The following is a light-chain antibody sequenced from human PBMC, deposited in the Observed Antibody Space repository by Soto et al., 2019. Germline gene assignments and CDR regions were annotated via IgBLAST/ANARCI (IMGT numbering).Light chain of an antibody. Sequence: EIVMTQSPVTLSVSPGERATVSCRASQTVGANLAWYQQRPGQPPRLLMYGASNRATGIPDRFSGSGSGTDFTLTISRLEPEDFAVYYCQQYGSSGTFGQGTKVDIK. V-gene: IGKV3-20*01. J-gene: IGKJ1*01. CDR2: GAS. CDR3: QQYGSSGT. CDR1: QTVGAN.